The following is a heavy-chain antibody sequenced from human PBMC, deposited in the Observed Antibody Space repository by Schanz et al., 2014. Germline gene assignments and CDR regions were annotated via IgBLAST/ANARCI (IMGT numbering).Heavy chain of an antibody. CDR3: AKYRGYYRVSGSYRELEY. D-gene: IGHD3-10*01. CDR1: GFNFGSHG. Sequence: VQLVESGGGVVQPGRSLRLSCAASGFNFGSHGMHWVRQAPGKGLEWVSVIGVDGTTTYYADSVKGRFTISRDNSKNTLYLQMNSLRPEDTAVYYCAKYRGYYRVSGSYRELEYWGQGTLVTVSS. CDR2: IGVDGTTT. J-gene: IGHJ4*02. V-gene: IGHV3-NL1*01.